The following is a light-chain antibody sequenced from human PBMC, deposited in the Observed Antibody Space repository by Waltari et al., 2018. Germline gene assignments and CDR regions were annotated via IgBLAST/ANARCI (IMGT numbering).Light chain of an antibody. CDR1: QSVLYSSNNKNF. J-gene: IGKJ1*01. CDR3: QQYYTSPPT. CDR2: WAS. V-gene: IGKV4-1*01. Sequence: DIVMTQSPDSLAVSLDERATINCKSSQSVLYSSNNKNFLAWYQQKPGQSPKLLIYWASTRESGVPDRFSGSGSETDFTLTISSLQAEDVAVYYCQQYYTSPPTFGQGTKVEIK.